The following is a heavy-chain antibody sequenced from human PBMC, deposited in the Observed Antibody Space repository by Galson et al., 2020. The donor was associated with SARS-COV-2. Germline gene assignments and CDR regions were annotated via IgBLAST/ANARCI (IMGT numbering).Heavy chain of an antibody. D-gene: IGHD2-2*01. Sequence: GGSLRLSCEGSGFPFDRYAMTWVRQPPGKGLEWVSISSASGAMTFYADSVKGRFTVSRDNFKNTLFLQMNNLRADYTAVYFCVKCESVSRASLLLDSWGQGALVTVST. J-gene: IGHJ4*02. CDR3: VKCESVSRASLLLDS. CDR1: GFPFDRYA. V-gene: IGHV3-23*01. CDR2: SSASGAMT.